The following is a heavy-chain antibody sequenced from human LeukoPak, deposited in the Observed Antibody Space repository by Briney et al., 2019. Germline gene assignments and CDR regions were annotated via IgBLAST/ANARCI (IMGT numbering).Heavy chain of an antibody. J-gene: IGHJ3*02. V-gene: IGHV3-23*01. CDR2: ISGSGGST. Sequence: GGSLRLSCAASGFTFSSYAMSWVRQAPGEGLEWVSAISGSGGSTYYADSVKGRFTISRDNSKNTLYLQMNSLRAEDTAVYYCAKDKTGYSSGWSAFDIWGQGTMVTVSS. CDR1: GFTFSSYA. CDR3: AKDKTGYSSGWSAFDI. D-gene: IGHD6-19*01.